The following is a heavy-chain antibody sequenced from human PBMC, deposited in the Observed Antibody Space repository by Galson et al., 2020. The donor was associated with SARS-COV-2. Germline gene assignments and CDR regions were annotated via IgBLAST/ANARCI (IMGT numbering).Heavy chain of an antibody. Sequence: ASVKVSCAASGFTFSTYWMSWVRQAPGKGLEWVANIKQDGSEKYSVDSVKGRFTISRDNAKNSLYLQMNSLRAEDTAVYYCARALAGVTLRWNYYYMDVWGKGTTVTVSS. CDR1: GFTFSTYW. J-gene: IGHJ6*03. D-gene: IGHD3-10*01. V-gene: IGHV3-7*01. CDR2: IKQDGSEK. CDR3: ARALAGVTLRWNYYYMDV.